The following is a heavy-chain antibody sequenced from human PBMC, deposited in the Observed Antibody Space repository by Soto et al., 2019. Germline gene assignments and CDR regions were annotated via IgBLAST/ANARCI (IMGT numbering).Heavy chain of an antibody. CDR1: RGSMSGGGYY. D-gene: IGHD3-3*01. CDR3: ARRVGWLKGAFDF. V-gene: IGHV4-31*03. CDR2: IYYSGST. Sequence: TTSLSGPFSRGSMSGGGYYWNFGRPHPGKGLECIGYIYYSGSTYYNPSLKSRVTISVDTSKNQFSLKPSSVTAADKAVYYCARRVGWLKGAFDFWGQGTLVTVYS. J-gene: IGHJ4*02.